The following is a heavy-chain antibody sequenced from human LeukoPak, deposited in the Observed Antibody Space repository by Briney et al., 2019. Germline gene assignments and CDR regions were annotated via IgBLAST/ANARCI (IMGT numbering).Heavy chain of an antibody. CDR2: ISNSGHST. J-gene: IGHJ4*01. D-gene: IGHD6-6*01. CDR3: AKDFPSSIVTN. Sequence: QPGGSLRLSCAVSGFTSSDYAMSWVRQAPGKGLEWVSGISNSGHSTYYIASVKGRFTVSRDNSKSTLFLQMNSLRAEDTAVYYCAKDFPSSIVTNWGQGTLVTVSS. CDR1: GFTSSDYA. V-gene: IGHV3-23*01.